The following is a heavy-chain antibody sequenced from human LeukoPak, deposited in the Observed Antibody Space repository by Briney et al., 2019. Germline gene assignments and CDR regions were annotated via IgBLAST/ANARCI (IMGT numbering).Heavy chain of an antibody. V-gene: IGHV4-59*08. D-gene: IGHD5-18*01. CDR2: IYYSGST. J-gene: IGHJ4*02. CDR3: ARSLRGYRFATDY. CDR1: GDSINSYY. Sequence: SETLSLTCTVSGDSINSYYWTWIRQPPGKGLEWIGYIYYSGSTKYNPSIKSRVTISVDTSKNQCAVKLSSGTAADTAVYYCARSLRGYRFATDYWGQGTLVTVSS.